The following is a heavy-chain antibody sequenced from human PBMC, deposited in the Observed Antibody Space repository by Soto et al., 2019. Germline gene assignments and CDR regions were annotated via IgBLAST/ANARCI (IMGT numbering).Heavy chain of an antibody. CDR3: ERTGHGGYIEY. CDR1: WYSFSINNSA. Sequence: SQTLSLTCAICWYSFSINNSALNLIRHSQSRVLEWLGRTYYRSTWYKHYALSVKSRITVNPDTSKNQLPLQLNSVTPADTAVYYCERTGHGGYIEYWGQGNMVNVS. D-gene: IGHD3-22*01. V-gene: IGHV6-1*01. CDR2: TYYRSTWYK. J-gene: IGHJ4*02.